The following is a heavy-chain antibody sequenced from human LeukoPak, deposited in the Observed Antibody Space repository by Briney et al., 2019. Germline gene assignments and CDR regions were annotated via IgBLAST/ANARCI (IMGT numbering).Heavy chain of an antibody. V-gene: IGHV3-33*01. J-gene: IGHJ4*02. CDR1: GFTFSSYG. D-gene: IGHD6-19*01. CDR3: ASTSGWYEPIDY. CDR2: IWSDGSSK. Sequence: GRSLRLSCAASGFTFSSYGMHWVRQAPGKGLEWVAVIWSDGSSKHYADSVKGRFTISRDNSKNTLYLQMNSLRAEDTAVYYCASTSGWYEPIDYWGQGTLVTVSS.